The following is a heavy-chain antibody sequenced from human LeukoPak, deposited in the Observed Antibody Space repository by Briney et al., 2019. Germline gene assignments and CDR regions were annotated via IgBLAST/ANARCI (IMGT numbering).Heavy chain of an antibody. CDR1: GGSFSGYY. V-gene: IGHV4-34*01. Sequence: SETLSLTCAVYGGSFSGYYWSWIRQPPGKGLEWIGEINHSGSTNYNPSLKSRVTISVDTSKNQFSLKLSSVTAADTAVYYCARGQLRQLVKSRWFDPWGQGTLVTVSS. CDR2: INHSGST. CDR3: ARGQLRQLVKSRWFDP. J-gene: IGHJ5*02. D-gene: IGHD6-6*01.